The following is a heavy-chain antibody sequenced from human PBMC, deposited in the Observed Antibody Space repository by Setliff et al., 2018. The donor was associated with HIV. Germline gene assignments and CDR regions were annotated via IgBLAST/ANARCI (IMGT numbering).Heavy chain of an antibody. J-gene: IGHJ4*02. V-gene: IGHV4-39*07. Sequence: PSETLSLTCTVSGASITTDTYYWAWIRQPPGKGLEWIGSIYHRGSTHHNPSLKSRVTFSVDTSKNQLSLKLRSVTAADTAVYYCARLGTSGWYSYFDYWGQGILVTVSS. CDR3: ARLGTSGWYSYFDY. CDR2: IYHRGST. D-gene: IGHD6-19*01. CDR1: GASITTDTYY.